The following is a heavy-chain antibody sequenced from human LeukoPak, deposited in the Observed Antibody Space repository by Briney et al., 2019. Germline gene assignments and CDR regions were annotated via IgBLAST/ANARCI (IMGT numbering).Heavy chain of an antibody. J-gene: IGHJ4*02. Sequence: ASVKVSCKASGYTFTSYYIHWVRQAPGQGLEWMGVIDPKGGSTSYPQKFQGRVTLTRDTSTSTVYLEVRSLRSDDTAVYYCSRVACSGGSCYTPFDYWGQGTLVTVSS. D-gene: IGHD2-15*01. V-gene: IGHV1-46*01. CDR2: IDPKGGST. CDR1: GYTFTSYY. CDR3: SRVACSGGSCYTPFDY.